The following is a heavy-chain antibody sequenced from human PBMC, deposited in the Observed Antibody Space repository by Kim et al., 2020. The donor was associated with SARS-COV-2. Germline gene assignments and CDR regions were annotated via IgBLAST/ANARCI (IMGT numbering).Heavy chain of an antibody. CDR2: INTDGNTI. Sequence: GESLKISCAASGFTFTNYWMHWVRQAPGKGLVWVSRINTDGNTINYADSVKGRFTISRDDATNTLYLQMNSLRAEDTAVYYCTRQATVVTPAIGYWGQGTLVTVSS. J-gene: IGHJ4*02. CDR3: TRQATVVTPAIGY. CDR1: GFTFTNYW. V-gene: IGHV3-74*01. D-gene: IGHD4-17*01.